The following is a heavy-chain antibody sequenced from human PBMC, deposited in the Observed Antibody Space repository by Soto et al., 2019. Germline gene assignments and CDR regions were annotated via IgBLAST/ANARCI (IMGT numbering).Heavy chain of an antibody. CDR2: ISSNGGST. CDR3: ARELFRDMDV. Sequence: GGSLRLSCAASGFTFSSYAMHWVRQAPGKGLEYVSAISSNGGSTYYANSVKGRFTISRDNSKNTLYLQMGSLRAEDMAVYYCARELFRDMDVWGKGTTVTVSS. J-gene: IGHJ6*03. V-gene: IGHV3-64*01. CDR1: GFTFSSYA.